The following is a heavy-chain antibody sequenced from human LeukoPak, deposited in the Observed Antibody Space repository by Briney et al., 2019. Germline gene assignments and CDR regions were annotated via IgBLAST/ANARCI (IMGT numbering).Heavy chain of an antibody. CDR3: ARHYRKVGATPQGYYMDV. V-gene: IGHV4-59*08. CDR1: DDSISDYY. Sequence: ASETLSLTCTVSDDSISDYYRGWIRQPPGKGLEWVGYFHNSGTSTYNPSLKSRVTISVDTSKNQFSLKLSSVTAADTAVYYCARHYRKVGATPQGYYMDVWGKGTTVTVSS. J-gene: IGHJ6*03. D-gene: IGHD1-26*01. CDR2: FHNSGTS.